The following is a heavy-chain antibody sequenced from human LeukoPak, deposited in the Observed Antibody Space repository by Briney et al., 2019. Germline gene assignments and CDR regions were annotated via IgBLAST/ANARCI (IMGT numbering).Heavy chain of an antibody. CDR2: ISGSSYI. CDR3: ARVAGSSWNYYYYGMDV. D-gene: IGHD2-2*01. V-gene: IGHV3-21*01. J-gene: IGHJ6*02. CDR1: GFTFSSYS. Sequence: GGSLRLSCAASGFTFSSYSMNWVRQAPGKGLEWVSSISGSSYIYYADSVKGRFTISRDNSKNTLYLQMNSLRAEDTAVYYCARVAGSSWNYYYYGMDVWGQGTTVTVSS.